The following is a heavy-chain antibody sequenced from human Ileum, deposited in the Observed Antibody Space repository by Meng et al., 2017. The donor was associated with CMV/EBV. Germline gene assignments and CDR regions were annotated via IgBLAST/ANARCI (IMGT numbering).Heavy chain of an antibody. Sequence: FSSYAISWVRQDPGQGLEWMGGIIPIFGTANYAQKFQGRVTITTDESTSTAYMELSSLRSEDTAVYYCARVGGIVVPAARKSNWFDPWGQGTLVTVSS. D-gene: IGHD2-2*01. CDR1: FSSYA. CDR3: ARVGGIVVPAARKSNWFDP. CDR2: IIPIFGTA. J-gene: IGHJ5*02. V-gene: IGHV1-69*05.